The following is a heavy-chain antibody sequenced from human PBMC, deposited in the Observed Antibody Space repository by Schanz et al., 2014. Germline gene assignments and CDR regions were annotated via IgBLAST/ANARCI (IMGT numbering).Heavy chain of an antibody. V-gene: IGHV3-53*01. CDR2: IYVGGST. Sequence: EVQLVESGGGLIQPGGSLRLSCAASGFTVSGNYMSWVRQAPGKGLEWVSIIYVGGSTYYADSVKGRFTISRDNSKNTLHLQMNSLRAEDTAVYYCVKDLQRELLRDDHYYGMDVWGQGTTVTVSS. J-gene: IGHJ6*02. CDR1: GFTVSGNY. CDR3: VKDLQRELLRDDHYYGMDV. D-gene: IGHD1-26*01.